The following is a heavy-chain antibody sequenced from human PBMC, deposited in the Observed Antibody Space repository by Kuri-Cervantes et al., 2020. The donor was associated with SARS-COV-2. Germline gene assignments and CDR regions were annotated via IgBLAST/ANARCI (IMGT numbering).Heavy chain of an antibody. CDR1: GFTVSSNY. V-gene: IGHV3-53*01. J-gene: IGHJ6*02. CDR2: IYSGGST. CDR3: ARDTSSSWVLDYGMDV. D-gene: IGHD6-13*01. Sequence: GESLKISCAASGFTVSSNYMSWVRQAPGKGLEWVSVIYSGGSTYYADSVKGRFTISRDNSKNTLYLQMNSLRAEDTAVYYCARDTSSSWVLDYGMDVWGQGTTVTVSS.